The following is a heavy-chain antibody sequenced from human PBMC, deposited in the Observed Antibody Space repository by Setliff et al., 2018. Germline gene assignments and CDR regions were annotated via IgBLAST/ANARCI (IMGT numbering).Heavy chain of an antibody. D-gene: IGHD3-22*01. CDR3: ARGNYYDSSGYSVDY. Sequence: GASVKVSCKASGYTFTSYYMHWVRQAPGQGLEWMGIIIPSGGSTSYAQKFQGRVTITTDESTSTAYMELSSLRSEDTAVYYCARGNYYDSSGYSVDYWGQGTLVTVSS. J-gene: IGHJ4*02. V-gene: IGHV1-46*01. CDR2: IIPSGGST. CDR1: GYTFTSYY.